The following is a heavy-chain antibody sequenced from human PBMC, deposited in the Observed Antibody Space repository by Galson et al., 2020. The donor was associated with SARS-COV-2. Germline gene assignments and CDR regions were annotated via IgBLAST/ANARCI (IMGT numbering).Heavy chain of an antibody. D-gene: IGHD2-2*01. CDR1: GYTFTGYY. Sequence: ASVKVSCKASGYTFTGYYMHWVRQAPGQGLEWMGWINPNSGGTNYAQKFQGWVTMTRDTSIRTAYMELSRLRSDDTAVYYCARESSSRDGDYYYYMDVWGKGTTVTVSS. CDR3: ARESSSRDGDYYYYMDV. CDR2: INPNSGGT. V-gene: IGHV1-2*04. J-gene: IGHJ6*03.